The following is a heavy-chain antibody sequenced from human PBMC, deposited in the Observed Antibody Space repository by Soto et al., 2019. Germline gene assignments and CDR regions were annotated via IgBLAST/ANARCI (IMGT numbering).Heavy chain of an antibody. CDR1: GFTFSSYG. D-gene: IGHD2-15*01. Sequence: GGSLRLSCAASGFTFSSYGMHWVRQAPGKGLEWVAVIWYDGSNKYYADSVKGRFTISRDNAKNSLYLQMNSLRAEDTAVYYCARGMLGYCSGGSCYGDAFDIWGQGTMVTVSS. V-gene: IGHV3-33*01. CDR2: IWYDGSNK. J-gene: IGHJ3*02. CDR3: ARGMLGYCSGGSCYGDAFDI.